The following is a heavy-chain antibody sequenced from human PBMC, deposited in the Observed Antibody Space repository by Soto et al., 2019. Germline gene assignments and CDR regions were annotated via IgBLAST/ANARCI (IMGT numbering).Heavy chain of an antibody. CDR2: ISYDGSNK. V-gene: IGHV3-30-3*01. CDR1: GFTFSSYA. D-gene: IGHD3-22*01. Sequence: QVQLVESGGGVVQPGRSLRLSCAASGFTFSSYAMHWVRQAPGKGLEWVAVISYDGSNKYYADSVKGRFTISRDNSKNTLYRQMNSLRAEDTAVYYCARDHYYDSSGYYYGAFDYWGQGTLVTVSS. CDR3: ARDHYYDSSGYYYGAFDY. J-gene: IGHJ4*02.